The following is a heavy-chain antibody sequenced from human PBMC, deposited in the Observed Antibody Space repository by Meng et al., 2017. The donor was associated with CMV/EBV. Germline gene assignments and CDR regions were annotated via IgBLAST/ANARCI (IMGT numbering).Heavy chain of an antibody. Sequence: ASVKVSCKASGYTFTSYGISWVRQAPGQGLEWMGWISAYNGNTNYAQKLQGRVTMTTDTSTSTAYMELRSLRSDDTAVYYCARVGYCSGDSCYEDYYYVMDVWGQGTTVTVSS. CDR2: ISAYNGNT. D-gene: IGHD2-15*01. V-gene: IGHV1-18*01. J-gene: IGHJ6*02. CDR1: GYTFTSYG. CDR3: ARVGYCSGDSCYEDYYYVMDV.